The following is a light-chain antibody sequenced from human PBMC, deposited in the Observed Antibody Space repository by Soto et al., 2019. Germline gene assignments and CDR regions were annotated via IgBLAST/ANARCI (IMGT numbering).Light chain of an antibody. CDR1: SSDIGGYNY. V-gene: IGLV2-14*01. CDR2: EVT. Sequence: QSALTQPASVSGSPGQSITISCTGTSSDIGGYNYVSWYQQHPGKAPKLMIYEVTNRPSGVSNRFSGSKSANTASLTISGLQAEDEADDYCSSYTTSSTLVVFGGGTKVTVL. J-gene: IGLJ3*02. CDR3: SSYTTSSTLVV.